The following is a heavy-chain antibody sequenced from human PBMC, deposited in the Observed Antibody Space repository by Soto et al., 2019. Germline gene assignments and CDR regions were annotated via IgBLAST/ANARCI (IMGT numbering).Heavy chain of an antibody. Sequence: PGGSLRLSCEASGITFSSSAMSWVRQAPGKGLEWVSSISGGGYTTKYADSVKGRFTISRDNSKNTLFLQMNSLRADDTAVYYCAKQAGYMSDPFDFWGQGALVTVSS. CDR3: AKQAGYMSDPFDF. CDR2: ISGGGYTT. D-gene: IGHD2-2*02. CDR1: GITFSSSA. V-gene: IGHV3-23*01. J-gene: IGHJ4*02.